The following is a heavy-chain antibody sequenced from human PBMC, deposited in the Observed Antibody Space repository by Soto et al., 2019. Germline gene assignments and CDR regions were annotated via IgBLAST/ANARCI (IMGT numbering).Heavy chain of an antibody. CDR2: IIPIFGTA. CDR3: ARGSGGSSYYYYGMDV. J-gene: IGHJ6*02. D-gene: IGHD2-15*01. V-gene: IGHV1-69*12. CDR1: GGTFSSYA. Sequence: QVQLVQSGAEVKKPGSSVKVSCKASGGTFSSYAINWVRQAPGQGLEWMGGIIPIFGTANYAQKFQGRVTITADESTSKAHMELSSLRSEDTAVYYCARGSGGSSYYYYGMDVWGQGTTVTVSS.